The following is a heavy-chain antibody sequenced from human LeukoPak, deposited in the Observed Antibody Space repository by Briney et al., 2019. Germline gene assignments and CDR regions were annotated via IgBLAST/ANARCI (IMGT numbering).Heavy chain of an antibody. Sequence: SETLSLTCTVSGGSISSSSYYWGWIRQPPGKGLEWIGSICYSGSTYYNPSLKSRVTISVDTSKNHFALRLSSVTAADTAVYYCARLGCGGGSCYGNYYYYGMDVWGQGTTVTVSS. CDR2: ICYSGST. CDR1: GGSISSSSYY. CDR3: ARLGCGGGSCYGNYYYYGMDV. V-gene: IGHV4-39*02. D-gene: IGHD2-15*01. J-gene: IGHJ6*02.